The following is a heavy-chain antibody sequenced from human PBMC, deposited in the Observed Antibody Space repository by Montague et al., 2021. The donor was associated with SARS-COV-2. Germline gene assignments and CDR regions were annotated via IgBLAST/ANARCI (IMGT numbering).Heavy chain of an antibody. CDR2: ISSNSNSR. Sequence: SLILSCAASGFTFPDYAMHWVRQAPGKGLEWVSAISSNSNSRYYXDSVKGRFTISRDNAKNSLYLQMNSLRPEDTAVYYCARASVVSFAHWGQGTLVTVSS. CDR3: ARASVVSFAH. J-gene: IGHJ4*02. CDR1: GFTFPDYA. V-gene: IGHV3-21*01. D-gene: IGHD3-16*01.